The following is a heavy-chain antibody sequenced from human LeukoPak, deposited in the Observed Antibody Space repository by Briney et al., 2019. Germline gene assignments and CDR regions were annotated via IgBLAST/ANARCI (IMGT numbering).Heavy chain of an antibody. CDR2: ISGSGGST. D-gene: IGHD3-22*01. CDR3: YIPYYDTSAYKGY. J-gene: IGHJ4*02. Sequence: GGSLRLSCAASGFTFSSYAMTWVRQAPGKGLEWVSAISGSGGSTYYADSVKGRFTISRDNSKNTLYLQMNSLRAEDTAVYYCYIPYYDTSAYKGYWGQGTLVTVSS. V-gene: IGHV3-23*01. CDR1: GFTFSSYA.